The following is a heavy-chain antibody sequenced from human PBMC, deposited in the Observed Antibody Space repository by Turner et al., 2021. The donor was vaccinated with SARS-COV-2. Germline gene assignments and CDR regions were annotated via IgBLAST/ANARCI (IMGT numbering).Heavy chain of an antibody. CDR2: TSYDGSNK. Sequence: QVQLVESGGVVVQPGRSLRLSCAASGFTFSSYGMHWVRQAPGKGLEWVAVTSYDGSNKYYADSVKGRFTISRDNSKNTLYLQMNSLRAEDTAVYYCAKGEGDYISHWGQGTLVTVSS. D-gene: IGHD4-17*01. V-gene: IGHV3-30*18. CDR1: GFTFSSYG. CDR3: AKGEGDYISH. J-gene: IGHJ4*02.